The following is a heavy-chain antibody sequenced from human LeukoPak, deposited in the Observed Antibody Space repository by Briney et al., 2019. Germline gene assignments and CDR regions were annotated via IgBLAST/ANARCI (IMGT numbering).Heavy chain of an antibody. D-gene: IGHD5-24*01. CDR2: INPDSGGT. CDR3: ARGNVEMATIIAFDI. J-gene: IGHJ3*02. V-gene: IGHV1-2*02. CDR1: GYTFTGYY. Sequence: ASVKVSCKASGYTFTGYYMHWVRQAPGQGLEWMAWINPDSGGTNYAQKFQDRVTVTRDTSVSTAYMELNRLRSDDTAVYYCARGNVEMATIIAFDIWGQGTMVTVSS.